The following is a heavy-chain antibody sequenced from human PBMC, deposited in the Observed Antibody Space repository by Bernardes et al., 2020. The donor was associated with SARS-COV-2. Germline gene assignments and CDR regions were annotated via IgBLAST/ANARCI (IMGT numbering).Heavy chain of an antibody. CDR2: ISASDDNT. J-gene: IGHJ4*02. Sequence: GGSLRLSCAASGFIFNIYGMSWVRQAPGKGLEWVSTISASDDNTYYADSVKGRFTVSRDNSKNTLYLQMNSLRADDTAIYYCAKPGGIIKILEYFDFWGQGTPVTVSS. V-gene: IGHV3-23*01. CDR1: GFIFNIYG. D-gene: IGHD3-10*01. CDR3: AKPGGIIKILEYFDF.